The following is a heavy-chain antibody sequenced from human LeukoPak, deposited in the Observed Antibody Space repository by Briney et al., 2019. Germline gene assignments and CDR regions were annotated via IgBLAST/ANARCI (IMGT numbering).Heavy chain of an antibody. Sequence: PGGSLRLSCAASGFTFSSYAMHWVRQAPGKGLEWVAVISYDGSNKYYADSVKGRFTISRDNSKNTLYLQMNSLRAEDTAVYYCARGGAYCDILTGYYNIDYWGQGTLVTVSS. CDR1: GFTFSSYA. CDR2: ISYDGSNK. CDR3: ARGGAYCDILTGYYNIDY. V-gene: IGHV3-30-3*01. D-gene: IGHD3-9*01. J-gene: IGHJ4*02.